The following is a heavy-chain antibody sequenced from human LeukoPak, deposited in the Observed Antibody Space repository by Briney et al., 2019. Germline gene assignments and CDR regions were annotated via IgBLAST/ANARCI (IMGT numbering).Heavy chain of an antibody. Sequence: SQTLSLTCAISGDSVSRNTAGWNWIRQSPSRGLEWLGRTYYRSKWYFDFAPSVRNRITINPDTSKNQFSLKLSSVTAADTAVYYCARVGNPLVTVFAWFDPWGQGTLVTVSS. D-gene: IGHD3-3*01. V-gene: IGHV6-1*01. J-gene: IGHJ5*02. CDR3: ARVGNPLVTVFAWFDP. CDR2: TYYRSKWYF. CDR1: GDSVSRNTAG.